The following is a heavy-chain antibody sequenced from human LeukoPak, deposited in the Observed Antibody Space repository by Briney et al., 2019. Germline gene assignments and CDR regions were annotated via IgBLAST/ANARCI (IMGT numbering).Heavy chain of an antibody. Sequence: PSETLSLTCTVSAFSISSHYYWGWIRQPPGKGLEWIGYIYYSGSTNYNPSLKSRVTISVDTSKNQFSLKLSSVTAADTAVYYCARKGKGYYDILTGYPKVDAFDIWGQGTMVTVSS. CDR2: IYYSGST. CDR1: AFSISSHYY. D-gene: IGHD3-9*01. CDR3: ARKGKGYYDILTGYPKVDAFDI. V-gene: IGHV4-61*05. J-gene: IGHJ3*02.